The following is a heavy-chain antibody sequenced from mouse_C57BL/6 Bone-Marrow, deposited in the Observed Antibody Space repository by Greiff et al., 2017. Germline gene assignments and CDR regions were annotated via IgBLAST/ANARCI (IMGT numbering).Heavy chain of an antibody. CDR3: ARGLY. Sequence: EVQLQQSGPGLVKPSQSLSLTCSVTGYSITSGYYWNWIRQFPGNKLEWMGYISYDGSNNYNPSLKNRISITRDTSKNQFFLKLNSLTTEDTATYYCARGLYWGQGTLVTVSA. J-gene: IGHJ3*01. CDR1: GYSITSGYY. V-gene: IGHV3-6*01. D-gene: IGHD2-13*01. CDR2: ISYDGSN.